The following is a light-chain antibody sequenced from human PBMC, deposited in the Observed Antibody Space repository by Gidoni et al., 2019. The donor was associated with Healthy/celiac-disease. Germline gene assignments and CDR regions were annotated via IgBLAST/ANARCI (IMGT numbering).Light chain of an antibody. CDR2: WAS. V-gene: IGKV4-1*01. J-gene: IGKJ4*01. Sequence: DFVMTHPPESLAVSLGARATITCTSSQSLLYSSNNNTYLYWYQQEQGQPPKLLIYWASTRESEVPDRFSGSGSETDFTLTISSLQAEDGAVYYCQQYYSTPLTFGGGTKVKIK. CDR1: QSLLYSSNNNTY. CDR3: QQYYSTPLT.